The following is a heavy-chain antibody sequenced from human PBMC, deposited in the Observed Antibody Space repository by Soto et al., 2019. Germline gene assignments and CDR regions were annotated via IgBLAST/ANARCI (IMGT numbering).Heavy chain of an antibody. CDR2: ISYDGSNK. CDR3: AKQNPLDY. Sequence: LRLSCAASGFTFSSYGMHWVRQAPGKGLEWVAVISYDGSNKYYADSVKGRFTISRDNSKNTLYLQMNSLRAEDTAVYYCAKQNPLDYWGQGTLVTVSS. CDR1: GFTFSSYG. V-gene: IGHV3-30*18. J-gene: IGHJ4*02.